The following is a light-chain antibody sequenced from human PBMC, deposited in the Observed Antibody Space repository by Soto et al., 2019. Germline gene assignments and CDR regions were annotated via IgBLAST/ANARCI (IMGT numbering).Light chain of an antibody. Sequence: VQMTQSPSSLSASVGDRGTIPCLASQYIGDFLNWYQQTPGKPPKLLIFGASNLHIGVPSRFTGSGSGTEFTLTISSLQPDDFAAYYCQHYNCYSGAFGLGTKVDIK. CDR2: GAS. CDR1: QYIGDF. J-gene: IGKJ1*01. CDR3: QHYNCYSGA. V-gene: IGKV1-5*01.